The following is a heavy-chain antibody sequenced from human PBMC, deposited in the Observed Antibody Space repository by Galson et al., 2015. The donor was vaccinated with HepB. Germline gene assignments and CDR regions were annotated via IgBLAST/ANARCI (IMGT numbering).Heavy chain of an antibody. CDR3: ARIERSWYRYYYYYYGMDV. CDR1: GYTFTSYD. Sequence: SVKVSCKASGYTFTSYDINWVRQATGQGLEWMGWMNPNSGNTGYAQKFQGRVTMTRNTSISTAYMELSSLRSEDTAVYYCARIERSWYRYYYYYYGMDVWGQGTTVTVSS. CDR2: MNPNSGNT. D-gene: IGHD6-13*01. J-gene: IGHJ6*02. V-gene: IGHV1-8*01.